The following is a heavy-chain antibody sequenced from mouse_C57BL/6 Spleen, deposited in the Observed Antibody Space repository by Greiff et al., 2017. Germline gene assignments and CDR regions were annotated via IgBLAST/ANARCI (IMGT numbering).Heavy chain of an antibody. J-gene: IGHJ3*01. D-gene: IGHD1-1*01. V-gene: IGHV1-64*01. CDR3: SKVGYGIAY. Sequence: QVQLQQPGAELVKPGASVKLSCKASGYTFTSYWMYWVKQRPGQGLEWIGMIHPNSGSTNYNEKFKSKATLAVDKSSSTAYMQLSGLTSEDSAVYYCSKVGYGIAYWGQGTLVTVSA. CDR2: IHPNSGST. CDR1: GYTFTSYW.